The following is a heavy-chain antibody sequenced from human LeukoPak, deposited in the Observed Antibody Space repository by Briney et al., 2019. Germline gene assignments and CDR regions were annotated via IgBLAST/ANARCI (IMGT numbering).Heavy chain of an antibody. CDR2: ITISGGSQ. CDR1: GYTLITYY. CDR3: ARARYGGNQIDY. V-gene: IGHV1-46*01. D-gene: IGHD4-23*01. J-gene: IGHJ4*02. Sequence: VTLKLSCTASGYTLITYYMHWVRQPPGQGLEWIGIITISGGSQTNSQKFQGRVIMTRDTSTSTVYMEFSSLRSEDTAVYYCARARYGGNQIDYWGQGTLVAVSS.